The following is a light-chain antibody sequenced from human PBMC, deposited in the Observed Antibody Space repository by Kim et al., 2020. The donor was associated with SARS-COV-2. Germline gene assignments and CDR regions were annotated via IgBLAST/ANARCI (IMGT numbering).Light chain of an antibody. Sequence: SSELTQDPAVSVPLGQTVRITCQGDSLRTYYASWYQQKPGQAPVLVIYGKNNRPSGIPDRFSGSISGNTASLTITGAQAEDEADYYCNSRDSSGYHVVFGGGTQLTVL. J-gene: IGLJ2*01. CDR2: GKN. V-gene: IGLV3-19*01. CDR3: NSRDSSGYHVV. CDR1: SLRTYY.